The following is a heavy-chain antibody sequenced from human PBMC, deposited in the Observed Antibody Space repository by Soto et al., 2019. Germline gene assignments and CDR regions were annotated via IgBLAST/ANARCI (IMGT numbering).Heavy chain of an antibody. CDR1: GFTFSSYS. V-gene: IGHV3-21*01. D-gene: IGHD3-9*01. CDR3: ASSYDILTGYSALDAFDI. CDR2: ISSSSSYI. J-gene: IGHJ3*02. Sequence: GGSLRLSCAASGFTFSSYSMNWVRQAPGKGLEWVSSISSSSSYIYYADSVKGRFTISRDNAKNSLYLQMNSLRAEDTAVYYCASSYDILTGYSALDAFDIWGQGTMVT.